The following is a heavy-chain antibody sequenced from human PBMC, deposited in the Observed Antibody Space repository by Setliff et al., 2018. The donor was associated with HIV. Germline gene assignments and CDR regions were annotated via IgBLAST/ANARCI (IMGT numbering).Heavy chain of an antibody. CDR3: ARHSGVASPDWFDP. Sequence: SETLSLTCTVSGGSISGHYWSWIRQPPGRGLEWIGYIYSSGSTNFNPPLQSRVTISVDTSKNQFSLKLSSVTAADTAVYYCARHSGVASPDWFDPWGQGTLVTVSS. D-gene: IGHD3-10*01. V-gene: IGHV4-4*09. CDR1: GGSISGHY. CDR2: IYSSGST. J-gene: IGHJ5*02.